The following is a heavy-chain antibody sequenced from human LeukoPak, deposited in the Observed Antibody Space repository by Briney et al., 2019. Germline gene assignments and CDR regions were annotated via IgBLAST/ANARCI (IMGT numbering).Heavy chain of an antibody. Sequence: SETLSLTCTVSGGSISSSSYYWGWIRQPPGKGLEWIGSIYYSGSTYYNPSLKSRVTISVDTSKNQFSLKQSSVTAADTAVYYCARAGNAVAGTVFDYWGQGTLVTVSS. D-gene: IGHD6-19*01. V-gene: IGHV4-39*01. J-gene: IGHJ4*02. CDR1: GGSISSSSYY. CDR3: ARAGNAVAGTVFDY. CDR2: IYYSGST.